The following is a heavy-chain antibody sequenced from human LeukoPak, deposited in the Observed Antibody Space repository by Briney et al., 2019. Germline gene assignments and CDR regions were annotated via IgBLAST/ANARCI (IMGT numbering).Heavy chain of an antibody. CDR3: AREVLYSGHWSFDY. J-gene: IGHJ4*02. D-gene: IGHD5-12*01. V-gene: IGHV3-23*01. Sequence: SGGSLRLSCAASGFTFSSYAMSWVRRAPGKGLEWVSGISSSGGTTYYADSVKGRFTISRDNSKNTLYLQMNSLRAEDTAVYYCAREVLYSGHWSFDYWGQGTLATVSS. CDR1: GFTFSSYA. CDR2: ISSSGGTT.